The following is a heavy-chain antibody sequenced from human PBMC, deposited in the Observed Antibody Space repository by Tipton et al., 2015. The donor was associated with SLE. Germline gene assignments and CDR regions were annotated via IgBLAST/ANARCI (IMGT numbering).Heavy chain of an antibody. CDR2: ISSSSSYI. D-gene: IGHD6-19*01. V-gene: IGHV3-21*01. CDR1: GFTFSSYS. J-gene: IGHJ4*02. Sequence: SLRLSCAASGFTFSSYSMNWVRQAPGKGLEWVSSISSSSSYIYYADSVKDRFTISRDNAKNSLYLQMNSLRADDTAVYYCAREPSIAVAVPDYWGQGTLVTVSS. CDR3: AREPSIAVAVPDY.